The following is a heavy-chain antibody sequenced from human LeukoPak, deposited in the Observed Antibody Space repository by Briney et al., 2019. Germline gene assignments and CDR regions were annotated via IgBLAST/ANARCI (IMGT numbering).Heavy chain of an antibody. D-gene: IGHD6-13*01. CDR2: ISAYNGNT. CDR3: ARDSIAAAGPSPFDY. Sequence: ASVKVSCKASGYTFTSYGISWVRQAPGQGLEWMGWISAYNGNTNYAQKLQGRVTMTTDTSTSTAYMELRSLRSDDTAVYYCARDSIAAAGPSPFDYWGQGTLVTVSS. CDR1: GYTFTSYG. J-gene: IGHJ4*02. V-gene: IGHV1-18*01.